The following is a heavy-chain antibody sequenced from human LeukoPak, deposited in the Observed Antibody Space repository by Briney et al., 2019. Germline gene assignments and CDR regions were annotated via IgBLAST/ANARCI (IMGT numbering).Heavy chain of an antibody. D-gene: IGHD4-17*01. CDR1: GYTFSGHY. V-gene: IGHV1-2*02. CDR2: IYPNSGGT. CDR3: ARVVGYGDYPFDY. J-gene: IGHJ4*02. Sequence: ASVKVSCKASGYTFSGHYMHRVRQAPGQGLEWMGWIYPNSGGTNYAQKFQGRVTMTRDTSISTAYMELRRLKLDDTAVYCCARVVGYGDYPFDYWGQGTLVTVSS.